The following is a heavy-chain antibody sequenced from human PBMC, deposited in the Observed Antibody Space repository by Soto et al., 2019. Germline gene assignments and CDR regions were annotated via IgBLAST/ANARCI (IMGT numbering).Heavy chain of an antibody. D-gene: IGHD6-6*01. V-gene: IGHV4-34*01. CDR1: GGSFSGYY. Sequence: KSSETLSLTCAVYGGSFSGYYWSWIRQPPGKGLEWIGEINHSGSTNYNPSLKSRVTISVDTSKNQFSLKLSSVTAADTAVYYCARGGIAARPKNYYYYGMDVWGQGTTVTVSS. CDR3: ARGGIAARPKNYYYYGMDV. CDR2: INHSGST. J-gene: IGHJ6*02.